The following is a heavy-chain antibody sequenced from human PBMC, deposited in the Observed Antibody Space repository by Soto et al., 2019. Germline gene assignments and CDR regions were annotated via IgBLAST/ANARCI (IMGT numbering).Heavy chain of an antibody. CDR3: AINRIAVAGSYGMDV. Sequence: GASVKVSCKASGYTFTSYAMHWVRQAPGQRLEWMGWINAGNGNTKYSQKFQGRVTITRDTSASTAYMELSSLRSEDTAVYYCAINRIAVAGSYGMDVWGQGTTVTVSS. CDR1: GYTFTSYA. D-gene: IGHD6-19*01. J-gene: IGHJ6*02. V-gene: IGHV1-3*01. CDR2: INAGNGNT.